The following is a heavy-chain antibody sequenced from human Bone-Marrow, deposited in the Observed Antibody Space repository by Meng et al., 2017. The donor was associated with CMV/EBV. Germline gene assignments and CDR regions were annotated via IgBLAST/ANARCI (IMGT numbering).Heavy chain of an antibody. V-gene: IGHV4-61*01. J-gene: IGHJ5*02. CDR2: IYYSGST. CDR1: SVSSGSCY. D-gene: IGHD2-2*01. CDR3: AREWVVPAARISWFDP. Sequence: SVSSGSCYSSWIRQPPGKGLEWIGYIYYSGSTNYNPSLKSRVTISVDTSKNQFSLKLSSVTAADTAVYCCAREWVVPAARISWFDPWGQGTLVTVSS.